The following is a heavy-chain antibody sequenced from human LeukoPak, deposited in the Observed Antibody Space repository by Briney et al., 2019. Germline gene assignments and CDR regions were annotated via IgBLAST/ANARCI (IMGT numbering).Heavy chain of an antibody. D-gene: IGHD1-1*01. CDR3: ARVSWNDGSSFWFDP. CDR1: GYSISSGYY. CDR2: IYHSGST. Sequence: PSETLSLTCTVSGYSISSGYYWGWIRQPPGKGLEWIGSIYHSGSTFYNPSLKSRVTMSIDTSKNQFSLKLSSVTAADTAVYYCARVSWNDGSSFWFDPWGQGTLVTVSS. J-gene: IGHJ5*02. V-gene: IGHV4-38-2*02.